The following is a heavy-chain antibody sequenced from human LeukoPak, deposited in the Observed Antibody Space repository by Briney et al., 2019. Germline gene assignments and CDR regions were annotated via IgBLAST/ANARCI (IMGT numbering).Heavy chain of an antibody. CDR2: ISGSGGST. Sequence: PGGSLRLSCAASGFTFSSYAMSWVRQAPGKGLEWVSAISGSGGSTYYADSMKGRFTISRDNSKNTLYLQMNSLRAEDTAVYYCAKGFIVEKCLFDNWGQGTLVTVSS. J-gene: IGHJ4*02. CDR3: AKGFIVEKCLFDN. D-gene: IGHD2-15*01. CDR1: GFTFSSYA. V-gene: IGHV3-23*01.